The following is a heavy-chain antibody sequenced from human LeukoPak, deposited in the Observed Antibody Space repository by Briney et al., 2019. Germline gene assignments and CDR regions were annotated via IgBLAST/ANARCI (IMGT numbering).Heavy chain of an antibody. CDR1: GYTFTSHY. CDR3: VREGYYSSGSGDEKAFDH. CDR2: ILPSGAGT. Sequence: SAKVFCKTSGYTFTSHYMHWLRQAPGHGLEWMGLILPSGAGTIYAQKFQGRLTITMDTSTSTVYMYLSSLGSEDTAIYFCVREGYYSSGSGDEKAFDHWAQGTLVTVSS. D-gene: IGHD3-10*01. J-gene: IGHJ5*02. V-gene: IGHV1-46*01.